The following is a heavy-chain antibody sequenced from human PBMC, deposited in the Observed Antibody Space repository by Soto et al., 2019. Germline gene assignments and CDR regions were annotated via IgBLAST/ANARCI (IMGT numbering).Heavy chain of an antibody. CDR2: ISGSGGST. D-gene: IGHD3-3*01. CDR3: AKDSLYYDFWVGKYFDY. CDR1: GFTFSSYA. J-gene: IGHJ4*02. V-gene: IGHV3-23*01. Sequence: GGSLRLSCAASGFTFSSYAMSWVRQAPGKGLEWVSAISGSGGSTYYADSVKGRFTISRDNSKNTLYLQMNSLRAEDTAVYYCAKDSLYYDFWVGKYFDYWGQGTLVTVSS.